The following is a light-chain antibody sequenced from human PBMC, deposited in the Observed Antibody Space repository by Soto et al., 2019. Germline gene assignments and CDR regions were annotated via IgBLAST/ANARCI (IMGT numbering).Light chain of an antibody. V-gene: IGLV6-57*02. CDR3: QSYDSSNHVV. Sequence: NFMLTQPHSVSASPGKTVTISCTGSSGSIASNYVQWYQQRPGSAPTTVIFDDNQRPSGVPDRFSGSIDSSSNSASLTISGLKTEDEADYYCQSYDSSNHVVFGGGTQLTVL. J-gene: IGLJ2*01. CDR1: SGSIASNY. CDR2: DDN.